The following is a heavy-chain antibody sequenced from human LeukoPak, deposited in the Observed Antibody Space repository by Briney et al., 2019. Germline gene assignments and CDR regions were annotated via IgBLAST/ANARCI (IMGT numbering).Heavy chain of an antibody. J-gene: IGHJ5*02. Sequence: GESLRLSCAAAGFTFSSYVMNWVRQAQGKGLEWVSVISGGGGSTYYADSVKGRFTISRDNSKNTLFLQMNSLRAEDTAVYYCAKGGYCSSTSCYVGWFDPWGQGTLVTVSS. CDR2: ISGGGGST. CDR1: GFTFSSYV. D-gene: IGHD2-2*01. CDR3: AKGGYCSSTSCYVGWFDP. V-gene: IGHV3-23*01.